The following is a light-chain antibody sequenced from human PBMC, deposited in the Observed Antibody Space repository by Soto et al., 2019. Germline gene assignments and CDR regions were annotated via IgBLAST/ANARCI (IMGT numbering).Light chain of an antibody. J-gene: IGKJ3*01. V-gene: IGKV3-11*01. CDR1: QSVSSY. Sequence: EIVLPQSPATLSLSPGERATLACRASQSVSSYLAWYQQKPGQAPTLLIYDSSSRATGIPASFSGSGSGTDFPLPVCILEHEDFAVYYCQQRSNWPPVQTFSPRNKVVLK. CDR2: DSS. CDR3: QQRSNWPPVQT.